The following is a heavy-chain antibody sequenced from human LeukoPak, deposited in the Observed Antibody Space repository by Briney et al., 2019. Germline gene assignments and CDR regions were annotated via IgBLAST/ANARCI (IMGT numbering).Heavy chain of an antibody. CDR1: GLTFSTSG. V-gene: IGHV3-21*06. D-gene: IGHD1-14*01. CDR3: ATETNGRHYDY. J-gene: IGHJ4*02. CDR2: IGPTGSDR. Sequence: GGSLRLSCTASGLTFSTSGFNWVRQAPGKGLGWVASIGPTGSDRYHADSIKGRFTISRDNANNFMYLQMNSLRAEDTAVYYCATETNGRHYDYWGQGTLLTVSS.